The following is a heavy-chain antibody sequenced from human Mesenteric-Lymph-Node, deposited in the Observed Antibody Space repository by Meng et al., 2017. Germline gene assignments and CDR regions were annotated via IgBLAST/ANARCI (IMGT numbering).Heavy chain of an antibody. J-gene: IGHJ4*02. CDR3: ARPRSSSYYGLDY. Sequence: SLKISCAASGFTFDDYAMHWVRQAPGKGLEWVSGISWNSGSIGYADSVKGRFTISRDNAKNSLYLQMNSLRAEDTAVYYCARPRSSSYYGLDYWGQGTLVTVSS. CDR1: GFTFDDYA. D-gene: IGHD3-22*01. V-gene: IGHV3-9*01. CDR2: ISWNSGSI.